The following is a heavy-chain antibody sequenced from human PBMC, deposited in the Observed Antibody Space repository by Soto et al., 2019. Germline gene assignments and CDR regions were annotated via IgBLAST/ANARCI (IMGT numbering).Heavy chain of an antibody. CDR3: AREKAYVFGSGYYRAGTYYHGRDV. CDR1: GYTFTSYG. Sequence: QVQLVQSGAEVKKPGASVKVSCKASGYTFTSYGISWVRQAPGQGLEWMGWISAYNGNTNYAQKLQGRVTMTTDTSTSKANVEVGSLRCDNTACYYCAREKAYVFGSGYYRAGTYYHGRDVWAQGPTVT. J-gene: IGHJ6*02. V-gene: IGHV1-18*04. D-gene: IGHD3-3*01. CDR2: ISAYNGNT.